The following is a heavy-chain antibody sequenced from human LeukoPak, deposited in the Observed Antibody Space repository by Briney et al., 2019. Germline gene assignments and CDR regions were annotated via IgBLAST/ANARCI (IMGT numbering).Heavy chain of an antibody. J-gene: IGHJ4*02. Sequence: GASVTVSCKASGYTFTGYYMHWVRQAPGQGLEWMGWINPNSGGTNYAQKFQGRVTMTRDTSISTVYMELSRLRSDDTAVYYCAKDRAVATIGGIDYWGQGTLVTVSS. V-gene: IGHV1-2*02. CDR2: INPNSGGT. CDR1: GYTFTGYY. D-gene: IGHD5-12*01. CDR3: AKDRAVATIGGIDY.